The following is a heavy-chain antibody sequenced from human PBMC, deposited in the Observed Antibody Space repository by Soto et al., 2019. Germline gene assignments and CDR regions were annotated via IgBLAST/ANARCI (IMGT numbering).Heavy chain of an antibody. CDR2: ISYDGSNK. V-gene: IGHV3-30*18. Sequence: GGSLRLSCAASGFTFSSYGMHWVRQAPGTGLEWVAVISYDGSNKYYADSVKGRFTISRDNSKNTLYLQMNSLRAEDTAVYYCAKEGYQLLYEYYYYGMDVWGQGTTVTVSS. CDR3: AKEGYQLLYEYYYYGMDV. D-gene: IGHD2-2*02. J-gene: IGHJ6*02. CDR1: GFTFSSYG.